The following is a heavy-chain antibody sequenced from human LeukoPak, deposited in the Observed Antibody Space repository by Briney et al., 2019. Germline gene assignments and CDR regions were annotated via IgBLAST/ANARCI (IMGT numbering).Heavy chain of an antibody. CDR1: GYTFTGYY. CDR2: ISAYNGNT. D-gene: IGHD3-10*01. V-gene: IGHV1-18*04. J-gene: IGHJ6*03. CDR3: ANTGEDYYYYMDV. Sequence: RASVKVSCKASGYTFTGYYMHWVRQAPGQGLEWMGWISAYNGNTNYAQKLQGRVTMTTDTSTSTAYMELSSLRSEDTAVYYCANTGEDYYYYMDVWGKGTTVTISS.